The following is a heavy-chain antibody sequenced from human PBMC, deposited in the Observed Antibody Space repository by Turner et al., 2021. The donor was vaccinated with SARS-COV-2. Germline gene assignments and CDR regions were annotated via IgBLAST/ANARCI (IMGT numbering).Heavy chain of an antibody. CDR2: ITTSGSSR. J-gene: IGHJ4*02. Sequence: QLQLVDSGGGLVKPAGSLSLPCAASGFSFSDFYMSWIRQAPGKGLEWVSCITTSGSSRFYAESVKGRFTISKDNAKNAVYLQMYGLSAEDTAVYYCARFASSWYPDRYFDHWGQGTLVTVSS. CDR1: GFSFSDFY. V-gene: IGHV3-11*01. CDR3: ARFASSWYPDRYFDH. D-gene: IGHD6-13*01.